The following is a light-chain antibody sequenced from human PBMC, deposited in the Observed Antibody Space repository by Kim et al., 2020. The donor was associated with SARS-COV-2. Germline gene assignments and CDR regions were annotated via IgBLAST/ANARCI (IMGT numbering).Light chain of an antibody. CDR3: AAWDDSLNGWV. CDR1: SSNIGSNT. J-gene: IGLJ3*02. CDR2: SNN. Sequence: ELTQPPSASGTPGQRVTISCSGSSSNIGSNTVNWYQQLPGTAPKLLIYSNNQRPSGVPDRFSGSKSGTSASLAISGLRSEDEADYYCAAWDDSLNGWVFGGGTKLTVL. V-gene: IGLV1-44*01.